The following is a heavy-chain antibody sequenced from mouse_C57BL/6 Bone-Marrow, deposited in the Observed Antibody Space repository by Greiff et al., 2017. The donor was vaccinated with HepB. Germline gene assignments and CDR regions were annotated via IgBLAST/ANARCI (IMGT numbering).Heavy chain of an antibody. J-gene: IGHJ3*01. V-gene: IGHV14-4*01. CDR2: IDPENGDT. D-gene: IGHD1-1*01. CDR1: GFNIKDDY. CDR3: TPIITTVVARAWFAY. Sequence: VQLQQSGAELVRPGASVKLSCTASGFNIKDDYMHWVKQRPEQGLEWIGWIDPENGDTEYASKFQGKATITADTSSNTAYLQLSSLTSEDTAVYYCTPIITTVVARAWFAYWGQGTLVTVSA.